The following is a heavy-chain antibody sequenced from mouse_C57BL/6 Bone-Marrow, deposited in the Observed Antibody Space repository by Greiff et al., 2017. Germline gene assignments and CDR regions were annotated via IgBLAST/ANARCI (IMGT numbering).Heavy chain of an antibody. D-gene: IGHD1-1*01. CDR3: ARKGDYGSRGDY. J-gene: IGHJ2*01. CDR2: IYPRSGNT. Sequence: VQLQQSGAELARPGASVKLSCKASGYTFTSYGISWVKQRTGQGLEWIVEIYPRSGNTYYNEKFKGKATLTADKSSSTAYMELRSLTSEDSAVYFCARKGDYGSRGDYWGQGTTLTVSS. CDR1: GYTFTSYG. V-gene: IGHV1-81*01.